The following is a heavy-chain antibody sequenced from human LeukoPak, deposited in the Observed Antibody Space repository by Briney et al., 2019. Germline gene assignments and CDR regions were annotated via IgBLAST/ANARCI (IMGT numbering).Heavy chain of an antibody. J-gene: IGHJ4*02. CDR3: ARGSEWTHYFDY. D-gene: IGHD3-3*01. CDR1: GGSISSGSYY. V-gene: IGHV4-61*02. CDR2: IYSSGST. Sequence: SETLSLTCSVSGGSISSGSYYWSWIRQPAGKGLEWIGRIYSSGSTNHNPSLKSRVTISVDTSKNQFSLKLSSVTATDTAVYYCARGSEWTHYFDYWGQGALVTVSS.